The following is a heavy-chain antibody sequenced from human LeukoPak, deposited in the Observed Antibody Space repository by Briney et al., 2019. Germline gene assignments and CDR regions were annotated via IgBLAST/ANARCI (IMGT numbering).Heavy chain of an antibody. J-gene: IGHJ4*02. V-gene: IGHV3-20*04. CDR3: ARDPVGATTPDC. Sequence: GGSLRLSCAASGFTFDVYGMSWVRQAPGKGLEWVSGLNWNGGSAGYADSVKGRFIISRDNAKNCLYLQMNSLRAEDTAVYYCARDPVGATTPDCWGQGALVTVSS. CDR1: GFTFDVYG. D-gene: IGHD1-26*01. CDR2: LNWNGGSA.